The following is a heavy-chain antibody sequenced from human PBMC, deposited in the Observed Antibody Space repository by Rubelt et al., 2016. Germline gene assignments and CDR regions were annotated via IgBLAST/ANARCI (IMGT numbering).Heavy chain of an antibody. V-gene: IGHV4-39*01. CDR2: IYYSGST. J-gene: IGHJ6*03. Sequence: GWIRQPPGKGLEWIGSIYYSGSTYYNPSLKSRVTISVDTSKNQFSLKVTSVTAADTAVYYCAGTGGLSSSYYYYYYMDVWGKGTTVTVSS. D-gene: IGHD2-2*01. CDR3: AGTGGLSSSYYYYYYMDV.